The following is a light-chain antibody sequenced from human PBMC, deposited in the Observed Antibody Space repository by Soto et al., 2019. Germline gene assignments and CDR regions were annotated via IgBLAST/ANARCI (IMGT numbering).Light chain of an antibody. J-gene: IGKJ1*01. CDR3: QQYNNWPRT. V-gene: IGKV3-15*01. CDR2: GAS. Sequence: EIVMTQSPATLSVSPGERATLSCRASQSVSSNLAWYQQKPGQAPRLLIYGASTRATGIPARFSGSGSGTEFPHTISSLQSEDFAVYYCQQYNNWPRTFGQGTKVEIK. CDR1: QSVSSN.